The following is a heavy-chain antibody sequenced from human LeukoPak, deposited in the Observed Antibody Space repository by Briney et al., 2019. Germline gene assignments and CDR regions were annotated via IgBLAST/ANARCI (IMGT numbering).Heavy chain of an antibody. CDR1: GGSISSYY. V-gene: IGHV4-59*01. D-gene: IGHD2-8*01. CDR2: IYYSGSS. CDR3: ASNGYYCIEF. J-gene: IGHJ6*03. Sequence: SETLSLTCAVSGGSISSYYWRWSRQPPGKGLEWSGYIYYSGSSNYHPSLKRRVTISVETSKNQFSLKLSSVTAADTAVYYCASNGYYCIEFWGNGTTATVSS.